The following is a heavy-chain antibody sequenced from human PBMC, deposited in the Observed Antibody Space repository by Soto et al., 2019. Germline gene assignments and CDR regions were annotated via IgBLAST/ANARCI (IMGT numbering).Heavy chain of an antibody. Sequence: GGSLRLSCAASGFTFSSYGIHWVRQAPGRGLEWVAVISHDGSNYKYADSVKGRFTISRDNSKNTVYLQMNSLRAEDSAVYSCAKSAYSQFYFHYWGQGTLVTVSS. CDR3: AKSAYSQFYFHY. J-gene: IGHJ4*02. CDR2: ISHDGSNY. V-gene: IGHV3-30*18. CDR1: GFTFSSYG. D-gene: IGHD2-21*01.